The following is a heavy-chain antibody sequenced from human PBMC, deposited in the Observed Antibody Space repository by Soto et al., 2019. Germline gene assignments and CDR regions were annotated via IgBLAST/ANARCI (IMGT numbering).Heavy chain of an antibody. CDR3: ARDLTGYYFDY. J-gene: IGHJ4*02. CDR2: IKQDGSEK. Sequence: GGSLRLSCAASGFTFSSYLRSWVRQAPGKGLEWVANIKQDGSEKYYVDSVKGRFTISRDNAKNSLYLQMNSLRAEDTAVYYCARDLTGYYFDYWGQGTLVTVSS. CDR1: GFTFSSYL. D-gene: IGHD2-15*01. V-gene: IGHV3-7*04.